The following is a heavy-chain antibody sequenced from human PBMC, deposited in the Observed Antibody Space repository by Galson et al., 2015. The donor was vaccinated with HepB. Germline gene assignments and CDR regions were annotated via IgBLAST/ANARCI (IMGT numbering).Heavy chain of an antibody. CDR1: GFSLSTSGMC. J-gene: IGHJ6*02. Sequence: PALVKPTQTLTLTCTFSGFSLSTSGMCVSWIRQPPGKALEWLALIDWDDDKYYSTSLKTRLTISKDTSKYQVVLTMTNMDPVDTATYYCARIRTDPDLGSNYGMDVWGQGTTVTVSS. CDR2: IDWDDDK. V-gene: IGHV2-70*01. CDR3: ARIRTDPDLGSNYGMDV. D-gene: IGHD3-16*01.